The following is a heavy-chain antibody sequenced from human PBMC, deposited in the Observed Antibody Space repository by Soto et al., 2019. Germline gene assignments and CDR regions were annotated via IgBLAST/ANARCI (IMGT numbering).Heavy chain of an antibody. Sequence: SETRSLTCHLSRGSMSSNYWTWVRQSPGKGLEWIGYIYYTGSTTYNPSLKSRVTISLDTSKNQFSLRLTSVTSADTPVYYCARGGSYGDFFDYWGQGAQVTVSS. CDR3: ARGGSYGDFFDY. D-gene: IGHD4-17*01. CDR2: IYYTGST. V-gene: IGHV4-59*01. J-gene: IGHJ4*02. CDR1: RGSMSSNY.